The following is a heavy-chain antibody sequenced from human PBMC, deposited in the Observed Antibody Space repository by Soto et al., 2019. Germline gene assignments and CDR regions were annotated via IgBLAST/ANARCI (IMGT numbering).Heavy chain of an antibody. CDR3: ASIGFLEWLPPVRYYYGMDV. CDR1: GGPIRSFY. D-gene: IGHD3-3*01. Sequence: SETLSLTCTVSGGPIRSFYWSWIRQPAGKGLEWIGRIYSGGRNNYNPSLKSRVTMSVDTSKNQFSLRLSSVTAADTAMYYCASIGFLEWLPPVRYYYGMDVWGEGTTVTVSS. V-gene: IGHV4-4*07. J-gene: IGHJ6*04. CDR2: IYSGGRN.